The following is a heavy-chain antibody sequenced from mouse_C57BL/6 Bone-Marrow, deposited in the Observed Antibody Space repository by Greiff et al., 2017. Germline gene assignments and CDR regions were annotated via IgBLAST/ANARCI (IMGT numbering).Heavy chain of an antibody. CDR3: ANLRYYGSHDV. D-gene: IGHD1-1*01. V-gene: IGHV1-69*01. Sequence: VQLQQPGAELVMPGASVKLSCKASGYTFTSYWMHWVKQRPGQGLEWIGEIDPSASYTNYNQKFKGKSTFTVAKSSSTAYMQLSSLTSDYSAVYYCANLRYYGSHDVWGTGTTLTVSS. J-gene: IGHJ1*03. CDR1: GYTFTSYW. CDR2: IDPSASYT.